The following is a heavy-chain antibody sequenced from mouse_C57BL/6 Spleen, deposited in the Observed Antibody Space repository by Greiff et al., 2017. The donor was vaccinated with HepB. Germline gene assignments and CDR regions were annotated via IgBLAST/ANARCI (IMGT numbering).Heavy chain of an antibody. CDR2: ISYDGSN. Sequence: VQLKESGPGLVKPSQSLSLTCSVTGYSITSGYYWNWIRQFPGNKLEWMGYISYDGSNNYNPSLKNRISITRDTSKNQFFLKLNSVTTEDTATYYCARSIYDGYLYAMDYWGQGTSVTVSS. CDR1: GYSITSGYY. V-gene: IGHV3-6*01. D-gene: IGHD2-3*01. J-gene: IGHJ4*01. CDR3: ARSIYDGYLYAMDY.